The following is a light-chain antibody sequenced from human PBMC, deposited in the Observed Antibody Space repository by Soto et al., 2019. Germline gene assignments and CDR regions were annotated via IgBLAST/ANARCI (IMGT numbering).Light chain of an antibody. CDR1: QAINNY. J-gene: IGKJ4*01. CDR2: AAS. CDR3: QKFNAVPT. V-gene: IGKV1-27*01. Sequence: DIQMTQSPSSLSASVGDRVTITCRASQAINNYLAWYQKKPGKVPTLLISAASTLQSGVPSRFSGSGSGTDFTLTISSLQPEDVATYYCQKFNAVPTFGGGTKVEI.